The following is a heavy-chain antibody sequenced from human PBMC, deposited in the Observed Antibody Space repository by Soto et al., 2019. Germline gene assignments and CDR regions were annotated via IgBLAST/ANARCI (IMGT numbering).Heavy chain of an antibody. V-gene: IGHV4-31*03. CDR1: GGSISSGGYY. CDR3: AGGSSKSWFDP. CDR2: IYYNGNT. J-gene: IGHJ5*02. Sequence: QVQLQESGPGLVKASQTLSLTCTVSGGSISSGGYYWSWIRQHPGKGLEWIGYIYYNGNTYYNPSLKSRITISLDTSKNQFSLKLTSVTAADTAVYYCAGGSSKSWFDPWGQGTLVTVSP. D-gene: IGHD6-6*01.